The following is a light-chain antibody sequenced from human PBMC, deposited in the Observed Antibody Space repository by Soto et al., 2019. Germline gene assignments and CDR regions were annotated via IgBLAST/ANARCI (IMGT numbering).Light chain of an antibody. V-gene: IGLV2-14*01. J-gene: IGLJ2*01. CDR1: SSDVGGYNY. Sequence: QSALTQPASVSGSPGQSITISCTGTSSDVGGYNYVSWYQQHPGKAPKLMIYGVSNRPSGVSNRFPGSKSGNTASLTISGLQAEDEADYYCSSFAITTLVVFGGGTKVTVL. CDR3: SSFAITTLVV. CDR2: GVS.